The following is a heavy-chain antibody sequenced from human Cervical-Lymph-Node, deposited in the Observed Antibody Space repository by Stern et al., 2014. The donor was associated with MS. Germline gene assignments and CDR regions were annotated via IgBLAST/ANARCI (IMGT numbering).Heavy chain of an antibody. CDR2: ISYDGNHK. D-gene: IGHD2-8*01. CDR1: GFTFSSYG. J-gene: IGHJ4*02. Sequence: QVQLVQSGGAVVQPWRSLRLSCAASGFTFSSYGMHFVRLAPGTGLEWVTVISYDGNHKYYAASVKGRFTISRDNSKNTLHLQMNSVTPDDTAIYYCARDYEDTSMLFDHWGQGTLVTVSS. V-gene: IGHV3-30*03. CDR3: ARDYEDTSMLFDH.